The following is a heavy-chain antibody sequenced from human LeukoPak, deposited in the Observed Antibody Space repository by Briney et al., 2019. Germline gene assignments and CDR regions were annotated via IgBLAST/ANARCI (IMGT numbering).Heavy chain of an antibody. CDR3: ARVRYDSGWYDY. CDR1: GFTLSSYG. Sequence: GGSLRLSCAASGFTLSSYGMHWVRQAPGKGLEWVAFIRYDGSNKYYADSVKGRFTISRDNSKNTLYLQMNSLRAEDTAVYYCARVRYDSGWYDYWGQGALVIVSS. J-gene: IGHJ4*02. D-gene: IGHD6-19*01. V-gene: IGHV3-30*02. CDR2: IRYDGSNK.